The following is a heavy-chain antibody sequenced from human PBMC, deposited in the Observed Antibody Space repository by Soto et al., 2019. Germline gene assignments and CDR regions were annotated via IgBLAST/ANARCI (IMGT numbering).Heavy chain of an antibody. CDR1: GGTFSRYA. V-gene: IGHV1-69*12. J-gene: IGHJ2*01. Sequence: QVKLVQSGTEVKKPGSSVKVSCKASGGTFSRYAINWVRQAPGQGLESMGGITPIFGTPNYAQNFQGRVTITADGSTKTAYMELRRLRSEDTAVYYCAQTLGLAVSGPGRFDLWGRGTLVTVTS. CDR3: AQTLGLAVSGPGRFDL. CDR2: ITPIFGTP. D-gene: IGHD6-19*01.